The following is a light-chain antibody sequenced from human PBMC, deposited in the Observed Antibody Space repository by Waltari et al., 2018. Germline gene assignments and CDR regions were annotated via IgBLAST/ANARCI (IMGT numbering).Light chain of an antibody. Sequence: QSALTQPRSVSGSPGHSVTISCTGTSSDVVGYAYVSCYQQHPGKAPKLVIYDVNKRPSGVPDRFSGSKSGNTASLTISGLQADDEADYNCCSYAGRATWAFGGGTKLTVL. CDR1: SSDVVGYAY. V-gene: IGLV2-11*01. J-gene: IGLJ3*02. CDR3: CSYAGRATWA. CDR2: DVN.